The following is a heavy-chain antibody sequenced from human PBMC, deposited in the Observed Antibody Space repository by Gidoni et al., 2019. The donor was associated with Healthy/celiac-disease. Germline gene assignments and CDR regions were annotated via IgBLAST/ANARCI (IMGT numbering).Heavy chain of an antibody. CDR3: AKRIRIFGVVIIEPYYYGMDV. CDR2: ISGSGGST. D-gene: IGHD3-3*01. Sequence: EVQLLESGGGLVQPGGSLSLSCAASGFTFSRYAMSWVRPAPGKGLEWVSAISGSGGSTYYADSVKGRFTISRDNSKNTLYLQMNSLRAEDTAVYYCAKRIRIFGVVIIEPYYYGMDVWGQGTTVTVSS. CDR1: GFTFSRYA. J-gene: IGHJ6*02. V-gene: IGHV3-23*01.